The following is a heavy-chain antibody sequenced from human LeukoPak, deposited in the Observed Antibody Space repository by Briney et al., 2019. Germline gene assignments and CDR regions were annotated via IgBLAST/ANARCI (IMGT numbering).Heavy chain of an antibody. D-gene: IGHD6-13*01. J-gene: IGHJ6*02. V-gene: IGHV3-48*01. CDR1: GFTFSDYS. CDR2: VGGLYSNI. Sequence: GGSLRLSCAASGFTFSDYSMDWVRQAPGKGLEWISYVGGLYSNIYYADSVKGRFTISRDNAESSVYLQMNSLRAEDTAVYYCVRASSSWVKRRYYYGLDVWGQGTTVTVSS. CDR3: VRASSSWVKRRYYYGLDV.